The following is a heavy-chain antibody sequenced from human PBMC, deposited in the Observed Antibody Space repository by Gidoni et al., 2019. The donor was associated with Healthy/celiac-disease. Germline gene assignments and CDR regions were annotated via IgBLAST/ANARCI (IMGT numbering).Heavy chain of an antibody. Sequence: EVHLLESGGGLVQPGGSLRLSCAASGFTFSSYAMSWVRQAPGKGLEWVSASSGSGGSTYYEDSGKGRFTISRDNSKNTLYLQMNSLRAEDTAVYYCAKAVRGEFDYWGQGTQVTVSS. V-gene: IGHV3-23*01. CDR2: SSGSGGST. J-gene: IGHJ4*02. CDR3: AKAVRGEFDY. CDR1: GFTFSSYA. D-gene: IGHD3-10*02.